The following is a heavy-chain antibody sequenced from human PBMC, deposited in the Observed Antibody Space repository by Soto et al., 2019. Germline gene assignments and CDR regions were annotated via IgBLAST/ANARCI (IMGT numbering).Heavy chain of an antibody. Sequence: EVQLVQSGAEVKKPGESLRISCKGSGYTFTSHWISWVRQMPGKGLEWMGMIDPSDSDTKYSPSFQGHVTISADKSMSSAYLQWSSLKASDTGMYYCARHYSRSWYSEYRGQGTQVTVSS. V-gene: IGHV5-10-1*01. J-gene: IGHJ4*02. CDR1: GYTFTSHW. D-gene: IGHD4-4*01. CDR2: IDPSDSDT. CDR3: ARHYSRSWYSEY.